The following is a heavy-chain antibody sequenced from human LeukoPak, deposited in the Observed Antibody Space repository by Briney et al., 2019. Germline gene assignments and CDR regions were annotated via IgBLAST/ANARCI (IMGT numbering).Heavy chain of an antibody. V-gene: IGHV3-74*01. Sequence: PGGSLRLSCAASGFTFNNYWMHWVRRAPGKGLVWVSRISTDGSSTSYADSVEGRFTISRDNAKNTLYLRMNSLRAEDTAVYYCARRTVAGSLDYWGQGSLVTVSS. CDR3: ARRTVAGSLDY. J-gene: IGHJ4*02. CDR1: GFTFNNYW. D-gene: IGHD6-19*01. CDR2: ISTDGSST.